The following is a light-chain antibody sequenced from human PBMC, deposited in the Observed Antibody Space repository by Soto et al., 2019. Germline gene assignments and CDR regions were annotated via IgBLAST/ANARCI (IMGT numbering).Light chain of an antibody. V-gene: IGKV3D-20*02. CDR2: GAS. CDR3: QQRSNWPLT. CDR1: QSVGSSY. J-gene: IGKJ4*01. Sequence: EIVLTQSPGTLSLSPGERATLYCRASQSVGSSYLAWYQQKPGQAPRLLIYGASSRATGIPARFSGSGSGTDFTLTISSLEPEDFAVYYCQQRSNWPLTFGGGTKVDIK.